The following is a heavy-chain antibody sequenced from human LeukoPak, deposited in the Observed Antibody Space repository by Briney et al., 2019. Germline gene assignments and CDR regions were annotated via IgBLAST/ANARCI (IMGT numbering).Heavy chain of an antibody. V-gene: IGHV3-53*01. CDR1: GFTVSSNS. CDR3: ASNPAGTRVLDL. D-gene: IGHD6-19*01. CDR2: IYSGSST. Sequence: GGSLRLSCAASGFTVSSNSMSWVRQAPGKGLEWVSVIYSGSSTYYADSVKGRFTISRDNSKNTLYLQMNSLRAEDTAVYYCASNPAGTRVLDLWGRGTLVTVSS. J-gene: IGHJ2*01.